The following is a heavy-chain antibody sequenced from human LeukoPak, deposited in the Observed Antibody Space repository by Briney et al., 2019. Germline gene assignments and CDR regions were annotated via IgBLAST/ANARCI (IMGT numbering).Heavy chain of an antibody. Sequence: PGGSLRLSCAASGFTFDDYGMSWVRQAPGKGLEWVSGINWNGGSTGYADSVKGRFTISRDNAKNSLYLQMNSLRAEDTALYYCAKDREMATITVPGYWGQGTLVTVSS. CDR2: INWNGGST. CDR1: GFTFDDYG. D-gene: IGHD5-24*01. V-gene: IGHV3-20*04. J-gene: IGHJ4*02. CDR3: AKDREMATITVPGY.